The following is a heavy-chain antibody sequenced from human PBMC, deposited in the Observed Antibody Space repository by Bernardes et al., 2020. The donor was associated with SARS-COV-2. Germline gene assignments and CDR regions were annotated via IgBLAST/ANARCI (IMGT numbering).Heavy chain of an antibody. CDR2: ISYSGST. J-gene: IGHJ6*02. V-gene: IGHV4-59*01. CDR1: RGAIRNYY. CDR3: ARNSYFGSGTSPGFHYYGMDV. D-gene: IGHD3-10*01. Sequence: SETLFLTCSVSRGAIRNYYWSWIRQPPGKRLEWIGYISYSGSTNYNPSLKSRITISVDTSKNQFSLKLSSVTAADTAIYYCARNSYFGSGTSPGFHYYGMDVWGQGTTVTVSS.